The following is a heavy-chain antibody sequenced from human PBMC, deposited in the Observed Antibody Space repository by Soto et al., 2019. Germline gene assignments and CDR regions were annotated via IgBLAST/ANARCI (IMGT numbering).Heavy chain of an antibody. J-gene: IGHJ4*02. CDR1: GFTFSSYG. CDR2: ISYDGSNK. CDR3: AKVREWELLGNFDY. V-gene: IGHV3-30*18. D-gene: IGHD1-26*01. Sequence: QVQLVESGGGVVQPGRSLRLSCAASGFTFSSYGMHWVRQAPGKGLEWVAVISYDGSNKYYADSVKGRFTISRDNSKNTLYLQMNSLRAEDTAVYYCAKVREWELLGNFDYWGQGTLVTVSS.